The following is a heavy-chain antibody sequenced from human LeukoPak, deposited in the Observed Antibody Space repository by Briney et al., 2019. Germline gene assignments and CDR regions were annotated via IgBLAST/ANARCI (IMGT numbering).Heavy chain of an antibody. CDR2: TYYRSKWYN. D-gene: IGHD2-2*01. J-gene: IGHJ6*02. V-gene: IGHV6-1*01. CDR3: ARDRADCSSTSCFHYYGMDV. CDR1: GDSVSSNSAA. Sequence: SQTLSLTCAISGDSVSSNSAAWNWIRQSPSRGLEWLGRTYYRSKWYNDHAVSVKSRITINPDTSKNQFSLQLNSVTPEDTAVYYCARDRADCSSTSCFHYYGMDVWGQGTTVTVSS.